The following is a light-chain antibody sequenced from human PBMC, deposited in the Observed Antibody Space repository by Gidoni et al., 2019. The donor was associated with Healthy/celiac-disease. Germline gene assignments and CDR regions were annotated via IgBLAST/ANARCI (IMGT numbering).Light chain of an antibody. CDR1: QSVLYSSNNKNY. V-gene: IGKV4-1*01. Sequence: IVMTQSPPSLSVSLGESATINCNSSQSVLYSSNNKNYLAWYQQKPGQPPKLLIYWASTRESGVPDRFSGSGSGTDFTLTISSLQAEEVTVYYCQQYYSTPYTFGQGTKLEIK. J-gene: IGKJ2*01. CDR2: WAS. CDR3: QQYYSTPYT.